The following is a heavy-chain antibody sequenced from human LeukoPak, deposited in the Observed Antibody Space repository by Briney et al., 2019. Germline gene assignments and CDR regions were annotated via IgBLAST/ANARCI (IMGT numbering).Heavy chain of an antibody. V-gene: IGHV3-23*01. J-gene: IGHJ4*02. CDR3: AKDSGYSYSTTIEY. Sequence: WGSLRLSCAASGFTFSSYAMNWVRQAPGKGLEWVSSIGGSGDSTYYADSEKGRSTISRDDSKNMQYLQMHSLRAENTALYYSAKDSGYSYSTTIEYWGQETLVTVSS. CDR2: IGGSGDST. D-gene: IGHD5-18*01. CDR1: GFTFSSYA.